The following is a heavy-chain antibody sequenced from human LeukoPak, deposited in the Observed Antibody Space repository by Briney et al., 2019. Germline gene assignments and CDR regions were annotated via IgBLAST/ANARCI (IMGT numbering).Heavy chain of an antibody. J-gene: IGHJ6*03. CDR2: MNPNSGNT. CDR3: AKAVAGLDSYYYYYMDV. Sequence: ASVKVSCKASGYTFTSYDINWVRQATGQGLEWMGWMNPNSGNTGYAQKFQGRVTKTRNTSISTAYMELSSLRSEDTAVYYCAKAVAGLDSYYYYYMDVWGKGTTVTVSS. V-gene: IGHV1-8*01. CDR1: GYTFTSYD. D-gene: IGHD6-19*01.